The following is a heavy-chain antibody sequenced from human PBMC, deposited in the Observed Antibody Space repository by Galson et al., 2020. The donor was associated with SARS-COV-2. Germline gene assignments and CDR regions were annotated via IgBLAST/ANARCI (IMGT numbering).Heavy chain of an antibody. CDR3: ARGRFYDSTGYSTSYYVDS. J-gene: IGHJ4*02. CDR2: IFSNVTT. Sequence: SETLSLTCTVSGVSVISGGHYWTWIRQHPGKGLEWIGHIFSNVTTYYSPSLKSRVTISVDTSQNQFSLRLSAVTAADTAVYYCARGRFYDSTGYSTSYYVDSWGQGTLVTVSS. CDR1: GVSVISGGHY. D-gene: IGHD3-22*01. V-gene: IGHV4-31*03.